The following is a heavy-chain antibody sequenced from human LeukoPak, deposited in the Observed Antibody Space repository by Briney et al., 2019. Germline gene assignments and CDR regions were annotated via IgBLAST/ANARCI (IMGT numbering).Heavy chain of an antibody. CDR1: GGSISSYY. J-gene: IGHJ3*02. CDR3: AREVFMVRGVISNHDAFDI. V-gene: IGHV4-39*07. CDR2: IYYSGST. D-gene: IGHD3-10*01. Sequence: SETLSLTCTVSGGSISSYYWGWIRQPPGKGLEWIGSIYYSGSTYYNPSLKSRVTISVDTSKNQFSLKLSSVTAADTAVYYCAREVFMVRGVISNHDAFDIWGQGTMVTVSS.